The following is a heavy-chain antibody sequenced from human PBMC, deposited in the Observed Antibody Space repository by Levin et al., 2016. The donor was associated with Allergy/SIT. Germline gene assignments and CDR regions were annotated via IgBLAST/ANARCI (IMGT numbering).Heavy chain of an antibody. CDR3: ARAANTKLRWNRYWYFDL. D-gene: IGHD4-23*01. CDR2: MNPNSGNT. CDR1: GYTFTSYY. V-gene: IGHV1-8*02. Sequence: ASVKVSCKASGYTFTSYYVHWVRQATGQGLEWMGWMNPNSGNTGYAQKFQGRVTMTRNTSISTAYMELSSLRSEDTAVYYCARAANTKLRWNRYWYFDLWGRGTLVTVSS. J-gene: IGHJ2*01.